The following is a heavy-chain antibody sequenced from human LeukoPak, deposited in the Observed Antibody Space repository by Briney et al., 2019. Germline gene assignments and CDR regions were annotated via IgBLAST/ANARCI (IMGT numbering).Heavy chain of an antibody. CDR1: GFTFSSYA. Sequence: GGSLRLSCAASGFTFSSYAMHWVRQAPGKGLEYVSAISSNGGSTYYANSVKGRFTISRDNSKNTLHLQMGSLRAEDMAVYYCARGPNSGYFDYWGQGTLVTVSS. J-gene: IGHJ4*02. CDR3: ARGPNSGYFDY. D-gene: IGHD1-26*01. CDR2: ISSNGGST. V-gene: IGHV3-64*01.